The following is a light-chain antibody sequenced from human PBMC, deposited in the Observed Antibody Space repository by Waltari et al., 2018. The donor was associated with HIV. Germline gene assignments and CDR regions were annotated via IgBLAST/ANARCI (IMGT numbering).Light chain of an antibody. CDR1: SLRNYY. V-gene: IGLV3-19*01. CDR3: NSRDSSDNHV. Sequence: SSDLSQDPAVSVALGQTVRITCQGDSLRNYYASWYQQKPGQAPILVILGTNKRPSGIPDRFSGSNSGNTASLTITGAQAEDEADYYCNSRDSSDNHVFGGGTKVTV. J-gene: IGLJ3*02. CDR2: GTN.